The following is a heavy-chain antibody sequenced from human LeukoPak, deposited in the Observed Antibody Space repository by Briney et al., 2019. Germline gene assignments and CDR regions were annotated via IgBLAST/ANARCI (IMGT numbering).Heavy chain of an antibody. Sequence: GGPLRLSCAASGFIFSSNNKDWVRQAPGKALEWVSSISSSSTYIFYADSVKGRFTISRDNAKNSLYLQMNSLRAEDTAVYYCAKDSYFYDSGDYYRPYFFDYWGQGTLVTVSS. CDR1: GFIFSSNN. CDR3: AKDSYFYDSGDYYRPYFFDY. D-gene: IGHD3-22*01. V-gene: IGHV3-21*01. J-gene: IGHJ4*02. CDR2: ISSSSTYI.